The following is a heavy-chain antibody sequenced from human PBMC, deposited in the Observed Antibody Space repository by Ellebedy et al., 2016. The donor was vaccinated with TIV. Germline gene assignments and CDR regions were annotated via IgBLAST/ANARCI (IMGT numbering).Heavy chain of an antibody. J-gene: IGHJ3*01. CDR2: ISGAGGST. Sequence: PGGSLRLSCAGSGFTFSDHAMTWVRQAPGKGLEWVSGISGAGGSTYYGESVTGPFTVSRENSWNTVFLQMDSLRGEDTAVYFCARSRYTVVEDEGYDFWGQGTMVTVSP. CDR3: ARSRYTVVEDEGYDF. D-gene: IGHD2-15*01. CDR1: GFTFSDHA. V-gene: IGHV3-23*01.